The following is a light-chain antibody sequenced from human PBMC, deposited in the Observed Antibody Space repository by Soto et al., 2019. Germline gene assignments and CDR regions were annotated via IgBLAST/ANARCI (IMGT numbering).Light chain of an antibody. CDR1: QSVSSD. Sequence: EIVMTQSPATLSVSPGERVTLSCRASQSVSSDLAWYHQKPGQAPRLLIYGVSTRATGIPARFSGSGSGTEFTLTISSLQSEDFAVYYCQQYNNWPRTFGQGTKVDIK. J-gene: IGKJ1*01. CDR2: GVS. V-gene: IGKV3-15*01. CDR3: QQYNNWPRT.